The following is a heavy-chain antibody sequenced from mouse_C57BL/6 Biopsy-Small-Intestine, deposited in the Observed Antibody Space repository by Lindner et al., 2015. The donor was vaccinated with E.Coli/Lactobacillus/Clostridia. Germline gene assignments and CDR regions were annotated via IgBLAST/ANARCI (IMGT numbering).Heavy chain of an antibody. D-gene: IGHD1-1*02. CDR1: GFNFINDN. CDR2: MNPDSGNT. CDR3: ARAFAMDV. V-gene: IGHV1-84*02. Sequence: SVKVSCKASGFNFINDNINWVRQATGQGLEWMGWMNPDSGNTGFAQKFQDRVTLTRNTSISTAYMELSNLRSDDTAVYYCARAFAMDVWGQGTTVTVSS. J-gene: IGHJ1*01.